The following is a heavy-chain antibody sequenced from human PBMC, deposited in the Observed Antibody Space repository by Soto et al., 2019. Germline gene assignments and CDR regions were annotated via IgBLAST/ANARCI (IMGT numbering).Heavy chain of an antibody. CDR3: GRCRTDSYAMDV. V-gene: IGHV1-18*01. J-gene: IGHJ6*02. CDR2: ISPYNGRT. Sequence: ASVKVSCKASGYSFTSYGIGWVRQVPRQGPEWMGWISPYNGRTNYAQSVKGRVVMTTDISTNTVYLELRSLRSDDSAIYYCGRCRTDSYAMDVWGQGTTVTVSS. D-gene: IGHD5-18*01. CDR1: GYSFTSYG.